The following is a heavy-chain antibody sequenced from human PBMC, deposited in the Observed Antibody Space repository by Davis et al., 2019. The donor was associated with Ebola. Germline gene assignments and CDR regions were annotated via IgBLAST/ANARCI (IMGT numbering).Heavy chain of an antibody. Sequence: SVKVSCKASGGTFSSYAISWVRQAPGQGLEWMGGIIPIFGTANYAQKFQGRVTITADKSTSTAYMELSSLRSEDTAVYYCASCGGDCYYFDYWGQGTLVTVSS. D-gene: IGHD2-21*02. J-gene: IGHJ4*02. CDR2: IIPIFGTA. V-gene: IGHV1-69*06. CDR1: GGTFSSYA. CDR3: ASCGGDCYYFDY.